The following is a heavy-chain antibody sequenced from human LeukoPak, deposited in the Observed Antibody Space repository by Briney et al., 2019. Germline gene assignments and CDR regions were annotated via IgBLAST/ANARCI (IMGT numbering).Heavy chain of an antibody. CDR2: IKQDGSDK. D-gene: IGHD6-19*01. CDR1: GFTFVIHW. CDR3: ARFEYTSAWRPFDY. V-gene: IGHV3-7*01. J-gene: IGHJ4*02. Sequence: PGGSLRLSWAPSGFTFVIHWMSGVRRAPGKGREGVANIKQDGSDKYYVDSVKGRFTISRDNVKNSLYLQMNSLRADDTAVYYCARFEYTSAWRPFDYWGQGTLVTVSS.